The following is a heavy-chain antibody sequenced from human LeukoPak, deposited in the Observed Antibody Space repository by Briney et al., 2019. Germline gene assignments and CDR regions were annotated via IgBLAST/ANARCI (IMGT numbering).Heavy chain of an antibody. CDR2: ISGSGGST. J-gene: IGHJ4*02. D-gene: IGHD6-19*01. V-gene: IGHV3-23*01. Sequence: GGSLRLSCAASGFTFSSYAMSWVRQAPGKGLEWVSAISGSGGSTYYADSMKGRFTISRDNSKNTLYLQMNSLRAEDTAVYYCAKGWSSGWSVFDYWGQGTLVTVSS. CDR3: AKGWSSGWSVFDY. CDR1: GFTFSSYA.